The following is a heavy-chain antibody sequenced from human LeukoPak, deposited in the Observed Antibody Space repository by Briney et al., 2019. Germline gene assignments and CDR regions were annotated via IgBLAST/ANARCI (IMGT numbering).Heavy chain of an antibody. CDR1: GFTFSSYA. CDR3: ASSPGAQKGIFEV. Sequence: GGSLRLSCAASGFTFSSYAMSWVRQAPGKGLEWVSAIRGSGGSTYYADSVKGRFTISRDNSKNTLYLQMNSLRAEDTAVYYCASSPGAQKGIFEVWGQGTLVTVSS. D-gene: IGHD1-26*01. V-gene: IGHV3-23*01. J-gene: IGHJ4*02. CDR2: IRGSGGST.